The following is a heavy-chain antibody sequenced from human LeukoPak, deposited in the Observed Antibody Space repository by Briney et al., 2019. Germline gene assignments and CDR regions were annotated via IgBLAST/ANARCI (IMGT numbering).Heavy chain of an antibody. CDR3: ARSGYSYGADAFDI. D-gene: IGHD5-18*01. Sequence: KASQTLSLTCTVSGGSISSGSYYWSWIRQPAGKGLEWIGRIYTSGSTNYNPSLKSRVTISVDTSKNQFSLKLSSVTAADTAVYYCARSGYSYGADAFDIWGQGTMVTVSS. V-gene: IGHV4-61*02. CDR2: IYTSGST. J-gene: IGHJ3*02. CDR1: GGSISSGSYY.